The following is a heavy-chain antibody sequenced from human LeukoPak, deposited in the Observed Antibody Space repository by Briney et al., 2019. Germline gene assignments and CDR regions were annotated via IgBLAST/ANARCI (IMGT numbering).Heavy chain of an antibody. CDR1: GGSISSYY. J-gene: IGHJ5*02. D-gene: IGHD2-2*01. CDR2: IYTSGST. V-gene: IGHV4-4*07. CDR3: ARDARYCSSTSCSLWFDP. Sequence: SETLSLTCTVSGGSISSYYWSWNRQPAGKGLEWIGRIYTSGSTNYNPSLQSRVTMTVDTSKNQYSLKQSSATAANTAVYCCARDARYCSSTSCSLWFDPWGQGTLVTVSS.